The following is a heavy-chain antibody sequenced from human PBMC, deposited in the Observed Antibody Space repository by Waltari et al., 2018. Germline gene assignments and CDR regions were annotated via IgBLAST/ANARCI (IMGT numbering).Heavy chain of an antibody. CDR3: ARRAIAAKAFDI. D-gene: IGHD6-6*01. J-gene: IGHJ3*02. CDR1: GYTFTSYD. Sequence: QVQLVQSGAEAKKPGASVKVSCKASGYTFTSYDINWVRQATGQGLEWMGWINPNSGNTGYAQKFQDRVTITRNTSISTAYMELSSLRSEDTAVYYCARRAIAAKAFDIWGQGTMVTVSS. CDR2: INPNSGNT. V-gene: IGHV1-8*03.